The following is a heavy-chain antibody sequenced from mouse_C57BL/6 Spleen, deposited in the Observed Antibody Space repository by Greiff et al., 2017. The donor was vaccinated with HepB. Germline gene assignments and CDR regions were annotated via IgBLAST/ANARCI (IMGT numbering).Heavy chain of an antibody. D-gene: IGHD2-13*01. CDR2: IDPSDSET. CDR1: GYTFTSYW. J-gene: IGHJ2*01. CDR3: ARSEGDCVQFLDY. Sequence: QVQLQQPGAELVRPGSSVKLSCKASGYTFTSYWMHWVKQRPIQGLEWIGNIDPSDSETHYNQKFKDKATLTVDKSSSTAYMQLSSLTSEDSAVYYCARSEGDCVQFLDYWGQGTTLTVSS. V-gene: IGHV1-52*01.